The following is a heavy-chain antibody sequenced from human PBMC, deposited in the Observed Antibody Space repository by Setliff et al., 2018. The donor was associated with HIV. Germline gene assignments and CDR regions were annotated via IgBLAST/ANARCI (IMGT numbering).Heavy chain of an antibody. Sequence: SVKVSCKASGGIIDRYAISWVRQAPGQGLEWMGGIIPMFGIANYAQNFQGRVTFTADESTRTAYIEMNSLRSEDTAVYYCARVPEKPISGLLTSRGAFDIWGQGTLVTVSS. V-gene: IGHV1-69*13. CDR3: ARVPEKPISGLLTSRGAFDI. CDR2: IIPMFGIA. CDR1: GGIIDRYA. D-gene: IGHD2-2*01. J-gene: IGHJ3*02.